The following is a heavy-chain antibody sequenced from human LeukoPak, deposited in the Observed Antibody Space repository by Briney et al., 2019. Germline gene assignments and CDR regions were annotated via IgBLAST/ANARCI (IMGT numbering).Heavy chain of an antibody. CDR1: GGSISSYY. D-gene: IGHD3-10*01. CDR2: INHSGST. Sequence: SETLSLTCTVSGGSISSYYWSWIRQPPGKGLEWIGEINHSGSTNYNPSLKSRVTISVDTSKNQFSLKLSSVTAADTAVYYCARGISSRSGGQDYWGQGTLVTVSS. V-gene: IGHV4-34*01. J-gene: IGHJ4*02. CDR3: ARGISSRSGGQDY.